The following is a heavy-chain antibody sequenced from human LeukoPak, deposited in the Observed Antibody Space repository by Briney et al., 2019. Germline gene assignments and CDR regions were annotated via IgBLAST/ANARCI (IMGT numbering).Heavy chain of an antibody. CDR2: ISYDGSNK. Sequence: GRSLRLSCAASGFPFSNYGMHWVRQAPGKGLEWVAVISYDGSNKYYADSLKGRFTISRDNSKNTLYLQINSLRAEDTAIYYCAREIAAGAYFDSWGQGTLVTVSA. CDR1: GFPFSNYG. D-gene: IGHD6-13*01. V-gene: IGHV3-30*03. J-gene: IGHJ4*02. CDR3: AREIAAGAYFDS.